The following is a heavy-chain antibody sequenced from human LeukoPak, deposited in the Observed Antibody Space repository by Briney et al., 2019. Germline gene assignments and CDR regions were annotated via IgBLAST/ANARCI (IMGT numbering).Heavy chain of an antibody. V-gene: IGHV3-23*01. J-gene: IGHJ4*02. D-gene: IGHD5-18*01. CDR2: ISGDGTRT. CDR3: ARAPPNSYGYGY. Sequence: GGSLRLSCAASGFSFSSYAMTWARQAPVKGLEWVSAISGDGTRTYYADSVKGRFTISRDNSKNTLYLQMNSLRAEDTAVYYCARAPPNSYGYGYWGQGTLVTVSS. CDR1: GFSFSSYA.